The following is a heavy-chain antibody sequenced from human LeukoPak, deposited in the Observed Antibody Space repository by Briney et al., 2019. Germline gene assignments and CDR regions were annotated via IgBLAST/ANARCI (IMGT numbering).Heavy chain of an antibody. Sequence: ASVKVSCKASGYTFTSYYMRWVRQAPGQGLEWMGIINPSGGSTSYAQEFQGRVTTTRDTSTSTVYMELSSLRSEDTAVYYCARASAGGIDYWGQGTLVTVSS. CDR2: INPSGGST. CDR3: ARASAGGIDY. CDR1: GYTFTSYY. J-gene: IGHJ4*02. V-gene: IGHV1-46*01. D-gene: IGHD2-15*01.